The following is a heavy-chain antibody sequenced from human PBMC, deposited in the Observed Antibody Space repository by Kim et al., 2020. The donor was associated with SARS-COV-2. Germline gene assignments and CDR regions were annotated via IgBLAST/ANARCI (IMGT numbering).Heavy chain of an antibody. CDR2: IFGSGSNS. CDR3: ARHVHTSTWPFFWYFDL. V-gene: IGHV3-23*01. Sequence: GGSLRLSCEASGFAFNNYAMSWVRQVPGKGLEWVSNIFGSGSNSYHADFVKGRFTTCKDTSKNTLYLQMNSLRVDDTAVYYCARHVHTSTWPFFWYFDLWCSGTLFTLSS. CDR1: GFAFNNYA. D-gene: IGHD6-13*01. J-gene: IGHJ2*01.